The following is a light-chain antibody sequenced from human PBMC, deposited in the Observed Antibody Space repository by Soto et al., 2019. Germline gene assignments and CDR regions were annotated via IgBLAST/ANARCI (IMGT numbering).Light chain of an antibody. CDR1: QSIGTY. CDR3: QQSYSTPWT. Sequence: DIQMTQSPSSLSASVGDRVTITCRASQSIGTYLNWYHQKPGKAPNLLIYDVSTLGSGVPSRFSGSGSGTDFTLTISSLQPEDFATYYCQQSYSTPWTFGLGTKVEIK. J-gene: IGKJ1*01. V-gene: IGKV1-39*01. CDR2: DVS.